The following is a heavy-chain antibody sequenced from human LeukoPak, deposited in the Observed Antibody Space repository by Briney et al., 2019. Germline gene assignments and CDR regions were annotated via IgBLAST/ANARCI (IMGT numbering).Heavy chain of an antibody. Sequence: GGSLRLSCAASGFSFDDYAMHWVRQAPGKGLEWVAFIRYDGSNKYYADSVKGRFTISRDNSKNTLYLQMNSLRAEDTAVYYCAKDIRAAAGYFDYWGQGTLVTVSS. J-gene: IGHJ4*02. CDR3: AKDIRAAAGYFDY. V-gene: IGHV3-30*02. CDR2: IRYDGSNK. CDR1: GFSFDDYA. D-gene: IGHD6-13*01.